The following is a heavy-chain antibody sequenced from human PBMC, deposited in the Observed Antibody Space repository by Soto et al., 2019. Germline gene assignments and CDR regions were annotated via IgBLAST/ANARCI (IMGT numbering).Heavy chain of an antibody. Sequence: QPGGSLRLSCAASGFTFGDYWMHWVRQPPGKGPEWVSRMTGDGRTTQYADSVKGRFTAFRDNAKSTLYLQMNSLRAEDTAVYYCATAEVDYWGPGTLVTVSS. J-gene: IGHJ4*02. CDR2: MTGDGRTT. CDR1: GFTFGDYW. CDR3: ATAEVDY. V-gene: IGHV3-74*03.